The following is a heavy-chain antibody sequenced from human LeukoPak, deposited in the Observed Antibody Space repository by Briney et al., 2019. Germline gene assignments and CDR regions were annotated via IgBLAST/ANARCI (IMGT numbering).Heavy chain of an antibody. CDR3: VRSAYYYGSGSYYRY. V-gene: IGHV7-4-1*02. CDR2: INTNTGNP. Sequence: ASVKVSCKASGYTFTGYYMHWVRQAPGQGLEWMGWINTNTGNPTYAQGFTGRFVFSLDTSVSTAYLQISSLKAEDTAVYYCVRSAYYYGSGSYYRYWGQGTLVTVSS. D-gene: IGHD3-10*01. CDR1: GYTFTGYY. J-gene: IGHJ4*02.